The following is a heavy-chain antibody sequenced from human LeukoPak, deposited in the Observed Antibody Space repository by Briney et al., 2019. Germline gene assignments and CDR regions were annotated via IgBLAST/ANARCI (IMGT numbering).Heavy chain of an antibody. CDR2: ISSSSYI. CDR1: GFTFSSYS. Sequence: PGGSLRLSCAASGFTFSSYSMTWVRQAPGKGLEWVSSISSSSYIYYADSVKGRFTISRDNAKNSLYLQMNSLRAEDTAVYYCARDPGIAVARNAFDIWGQGTMVTVSS. D-gene: IGHD6-19*01. J-gene: IGHJ3*02. CDR3: ARDPGIAVARNAFDI. V-gene: IGHV3-21*01.